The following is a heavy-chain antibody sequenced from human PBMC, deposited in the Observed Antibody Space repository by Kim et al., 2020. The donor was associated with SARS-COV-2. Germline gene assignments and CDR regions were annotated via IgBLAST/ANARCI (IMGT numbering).Heavy chain of an antibody. CDR3: ATEWFGDLNDSFDV. J-gene: IGHJ3*01. D-gene: IGHD3-10*01. V-gene: IGHV3-23*01. CDR1: GFAFGNYA. Sequence: GGSLRLSCIGSGFAFGNYALSWVRQAPGKGLEWVSAIRARGGTTHYTDSVKGRFTISRDNSKNTLYLQMNRLRVDDTAVYFCATEWFGDLNDSFDVWCQG. CDR2: IRARGGTT.